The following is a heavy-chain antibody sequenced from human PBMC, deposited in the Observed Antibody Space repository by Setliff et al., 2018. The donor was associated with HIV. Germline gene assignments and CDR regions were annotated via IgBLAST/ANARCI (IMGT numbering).Heavy chain of an antibody. CDR2: IYHSGSN. V-gene: IGHV4-30-2*01. J-gene: IGHJ4*02. CDR1: GGSISSGGYS. CDR3: SRGGFKWSCSYADY. D-gene: IGHD3-16*02. Sequence: PSQTLSLTCAVSGGSISSGGYSWNWIRQPPGKGLEWIGYIYHSGSNFYNPSLKSRVTISLDTSKNQFSLKMSSVTAADTAVYYCSRGGFKWSCSYADYWGQGTLVIVSS.